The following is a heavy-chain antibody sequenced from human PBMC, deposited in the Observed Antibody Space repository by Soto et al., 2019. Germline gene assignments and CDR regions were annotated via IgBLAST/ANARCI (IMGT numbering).Heavy chain of an antibody. CDR2: IYYSGST. D-gene: IGHD3-10*01. CDR3: ARDKEGGYYDY. J-gene: IGHJ4*02. V-gene: IGHV4-59*01. Sequence: QVQLQESGPGLVKPSETLSLTCTVSGGSISSYYWRWIRQPPGKGLEWIGYIYYSGSTNYNPSLKSRVTMSVDTSKNQFSLKLSSVTAADTAVYYCARDKEGGYYDYWGQGTLVTVSS. CDR1: GGSISSYY.